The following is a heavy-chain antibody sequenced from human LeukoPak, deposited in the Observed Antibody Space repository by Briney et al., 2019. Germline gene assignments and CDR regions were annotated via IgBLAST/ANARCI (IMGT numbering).Heavy chain of an antibody. CDR1: GGSFSGYY. J-gene: IGHJ4*02. D-gene: IGHD3-22*01. V-gene: IGHV4-34*01. Sequence: SETLSLTCAVYGGSFSGYYWSWIRQPPGKGLEWIGEINHSGSTNYNPSLKSRVTISVDTSKNQFSLKLSSVTAADTAVYYRARGAGYYDSSGYYAETFDYWGQGTLVTVSS. CDR3: ARGAGYYDSSGYYAETFDY. CDR2: INHSGST.